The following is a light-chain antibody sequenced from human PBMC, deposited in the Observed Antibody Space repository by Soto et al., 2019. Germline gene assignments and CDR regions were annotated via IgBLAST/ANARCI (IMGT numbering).Light chain of an antibody. CDR1: QSISRW. CDR2: ETS. J-gene: IGKJ1*01. CDR3: QQYKDYWT. Sequence: DVQMTQSPSTLSASVGDRVTITCWASQSISRWLAWYQQKPGKAPKLLIYETSSLEDGVPSRFTGSGSGTEFSLTITSLQPEDFASYYCQQYKDYWTFGQGTKVDIK. V-gene: IGKV1-5*03.